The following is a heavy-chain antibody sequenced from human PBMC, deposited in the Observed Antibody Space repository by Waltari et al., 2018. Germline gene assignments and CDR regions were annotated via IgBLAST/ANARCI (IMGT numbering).Heavy chain of an antibody. D-gene: IGHD3-3*01. Sequence: QVQLVQSGAEVKKPGASVKVSCKASGYTFTSYGISWVRQAPGQGLEWMGWISAYNGNTNYAQKPQGRVTMTTDTSTSTAYMELRSLRSDYTAVYYCARDLSLVDYDFWSGYYRSFDYWGQGTLVTVSS. CDR1: GYTFTSYG. CDR2: ISAYNGNT. J-gene: IGHJ4*02. CDR3: ARDLSLVDYDFWSGYYRSFDY. V-gene: IGHV1-18*01.